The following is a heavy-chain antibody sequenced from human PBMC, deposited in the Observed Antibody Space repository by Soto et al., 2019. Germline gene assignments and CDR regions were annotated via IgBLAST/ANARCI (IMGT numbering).Heavy chain of an antibody. CDR2: IDPSDSYT. V-gene: IGHV5-10-1*01. CDR1: GYSFTSYW. CDR3: ARRLLAAHYDYVWGSYRYCAFDI. Sequence: GESLKISCKGSGYSFTSYWISWVRQMPGKGLEWMGRIDPSDSYTNYSPSFQGHVTISADKSISTAYLQWSSLKASDTAMYYCARRLLAAHYDYVWGSYRYCAFDIWGRGTMVTV. J-gene: IGHJ3*02. D-gene: IGHD3-16*02.